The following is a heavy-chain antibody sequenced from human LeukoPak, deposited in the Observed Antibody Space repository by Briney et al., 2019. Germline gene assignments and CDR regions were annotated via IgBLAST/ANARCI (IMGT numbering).Heavy chain of an antibody. CDR2: IYYSGST. CDR1: GGSISSLY. J-gene: IGHJ6*02. D-gene: IGHD2-15*01. V-gene: IGHV4-59*11. CDR3: ARDRDIGTYYYYYGMDV. Sequence: SETLSLTCTVSGGSISSLYWSWIRQPPGKELEWLGYIYYSGSTNYSPSLKSRVTISVDTSKNQFSLKLSSVTAADTAVYYCARDRDIGTYYYYYGMDVWGQGTTVTVSS.